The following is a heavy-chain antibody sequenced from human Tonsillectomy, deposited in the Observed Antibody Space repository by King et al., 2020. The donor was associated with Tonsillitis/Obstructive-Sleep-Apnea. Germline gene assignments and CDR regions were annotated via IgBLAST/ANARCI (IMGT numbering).Heavy chain of an antibody. Sequence: QLQESGPGLVKPSQTLSLTCTVSGGSISSGGYYWSWIRQHPGKGLEWIGYIYYSGSTYYNPSLKSRVTISVDTSKIQFSLKLSSVTAADTAVYYCARDQVVRGVIHGMDVWGQGTTVTVSS. D-gene: IGHD3-10*01. V-gene: IGHV4-31*03. CDR2: IYYSGST. CDR3: ARDQVVRGVIHGMDV. J-gene: IGHJ6*02. CDR1: GGSISSGGYY.